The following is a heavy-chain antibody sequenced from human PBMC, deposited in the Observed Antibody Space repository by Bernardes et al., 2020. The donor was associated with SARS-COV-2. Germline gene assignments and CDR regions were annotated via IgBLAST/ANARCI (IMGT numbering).Heavy chain of an antibody. CDR2: IWYDGSNK. CDR1: GFTFSSYG. D-gene: IGHD2-21*02. V-gene: IGHV3-33*01. Sequence: GGSLRLSCAASGFTFSSYGMHWVRQAPGKGLEWVAVIWYDGSNKYYADSVKGRFTISRDNSKNTLYLQMNSLRAEDTAVYYCARDQAGDSTDLRDYYYYGMDVWGQGTTVTVSS. J-gene: IGHJ6*02. CDR3: ARDQAGDSTDLRDYYYYGMDV.